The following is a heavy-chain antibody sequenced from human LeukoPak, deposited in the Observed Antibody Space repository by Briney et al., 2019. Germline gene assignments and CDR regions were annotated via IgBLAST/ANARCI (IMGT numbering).Heavy chain of an antibody. D-gene: IGHD3-3*01. J-gene: IGHJ4*02. V-gene: IGHV3-74*01. CDR1: GFTFSSYW. Sequence: GGSLRLSCAASGFTFSSYWMHWVRQAPGEGLVWVSRIDPDDSGSTYADSVKGRFTISRDNAKNSLYLQMNSLRAEDTAVYYCATVHFGYFDYWGQGTLVTVSS. CDR2: IDPDDSGS. CDR3: ATVHFGYFDY.